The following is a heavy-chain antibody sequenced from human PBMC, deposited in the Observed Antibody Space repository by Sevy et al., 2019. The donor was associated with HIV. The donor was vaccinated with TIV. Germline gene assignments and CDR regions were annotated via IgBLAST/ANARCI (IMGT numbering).Heavy chain of an antibody. D-gene: IGHD3-10*01. V-gene: IGHV3-21*01. J-gene: IGHJ3*02. Sequence: GGSLRLSCAASGFTFSSYSMNWVRKAPGKGLEWVSSISSSSSYIYYADSVKGRFTISRDNAKNSLYLQMNSLRAEDTAVYYCARAQHLRITMVDDAFDIWGQGTMVTVSS. CDR2: ISSSSSYI. CDR3: ARAQHLRITMVDDAFDI. CDR1: GFTFSSYS.